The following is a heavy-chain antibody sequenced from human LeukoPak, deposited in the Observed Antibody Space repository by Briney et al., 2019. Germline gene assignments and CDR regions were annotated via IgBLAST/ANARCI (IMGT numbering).Heavy chain of an antibody. D-gene: IGHD6-19*01. CDR3: ARGDSSGWLDY. Sequence: PSETLSLTCTVSGGSISSSSYYWGWIRQPPGKGLEWIGSIYYSGSTYYNPSLKSRVTISVDTSKNQFSLKLSSVTAADTAVYYCARGDSSGWLDYWGQGTLVTVSS. CDR1: GGSISSSSYY. CDR2: IYYSGST. V-gene: IGHV4-39*07. J-gene: IGHJ4*02.